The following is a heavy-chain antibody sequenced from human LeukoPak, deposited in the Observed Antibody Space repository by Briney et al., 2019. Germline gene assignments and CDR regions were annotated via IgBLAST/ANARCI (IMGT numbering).Heavy chain of an antibody. J-gene: IGHJ6*02. D-gene: IGHD6-19*01. V-gene: IGHV4-59*10. CDR2: IYTSGST. CDR3: ARSTVAGATYYYYGMDV. Sequence: SETLSLTCAVYGGSFSGYYWSWIRQPPGKGLEWIGRIYTSGSTNYNPSLKSRVTMSVDTSKNQFSLKLSSVTAADTAVYYCARSTVAGATYYYYGMDVWGQGTTVTVSS. CDR1: GGSFSGYY.